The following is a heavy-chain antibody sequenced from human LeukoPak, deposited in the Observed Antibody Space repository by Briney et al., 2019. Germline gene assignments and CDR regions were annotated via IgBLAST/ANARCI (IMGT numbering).Heavy chain of an antibody. CDR2: IWYDGSNK. V-gene: IGHV3-33*01. CDR1: GFTFSSYG. CDR3: ARDMSQYYFDY. Sequence: QPGGSLRLPCAASGFTFSSYGMHWVRQAPGKGLEWVAVIWYDGSNKYYADSVKGRFTISRDNSKNTLYLQMNSLRAEDTAVYYCARDMSQYYFDYWGQGTLVTVSS. D-gene: IGHD3-10*02. J-gene: IGHJ4*02.